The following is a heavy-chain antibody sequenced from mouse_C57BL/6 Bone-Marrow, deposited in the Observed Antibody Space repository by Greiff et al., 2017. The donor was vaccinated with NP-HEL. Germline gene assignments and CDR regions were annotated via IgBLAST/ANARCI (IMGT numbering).Heavy chain of an antibody. CDR2: LYPGDGDT. V-gene: IGHV1-82*01. Sequence: QVQLQQSGPELVKPGASVKISCKASGYAFSSSWMNWVKQRPGKGLEWIGRLYPGDGDTNYNGKFKGKATLTADKSSSTAYMQLSSLTSEDSAVYFCARNYEIFAYWGQGTLVTVSA. D-gene: IGHD1-1*01. CDR3: ARNYEIFAY. J-gene: IGHJ3*01. CDR1: GYAFSSSW.